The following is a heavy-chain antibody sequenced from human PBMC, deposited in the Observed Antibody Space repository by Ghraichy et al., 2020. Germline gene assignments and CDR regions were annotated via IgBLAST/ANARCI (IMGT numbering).Heavy chain of an antibody. CDR2: INSDGSRT. CDR3: ARDKCSGDSCQIAFDI. CDR1: GFTFSTYW. Sequence: GESLNISCAASGFTFSTYWMYWVRQAPGKGLVWVSRINSDGSRTTYADSVKGRFTISRDNAKNTLYLQMNILRAEDTAVYYCARDKCSGDSCQIAFDIWGQGTMVTVSS. J-gene: IGHJ3*02. D-gene: IGHD2-15*01. V-gene: IGHV3-74*01.